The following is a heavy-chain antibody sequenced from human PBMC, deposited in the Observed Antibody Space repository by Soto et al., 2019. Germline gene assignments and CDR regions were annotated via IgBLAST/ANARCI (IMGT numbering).Heavy chain of an antibody. CDR2: IIPIFGTA. Sequence: GASVKVSCKASGGTFSSYAISWVRQAPGQGLEWMGGIIPIFGTANYAQKFQGRVTITADESTSTAYMELSSLRSEDTAVYYCARDIVVPPVPYYYYYGMDVWGQGTTVTV. J-gene: IGHJ6*02. CDR3: ARDIVVPPVPYYYYYGMDV. V-gene: IGHV1-69*13. CDR1: GGTFSSYA. D-gene: IGHD2-2*01.